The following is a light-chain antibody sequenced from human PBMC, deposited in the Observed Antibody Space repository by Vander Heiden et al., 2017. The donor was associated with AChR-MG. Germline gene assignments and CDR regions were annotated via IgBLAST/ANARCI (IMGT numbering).Light chain of an antibody. J-gene: IGKJ4*01. Sequence: DIVIPQSPLSLPVPPEKPASISCRASRVLLNSNGNNYLECYLKKPGQSPQLLIYFGSNRASAGPDRFSGSGSGRDFTLKTRRVEAEDVGVYYCMQALQTPRITFGGGTKVE. V-gene: IGKV2-28*01. CDR1: RVLLNSNGNNY. CDR2: FGS. CDR3: MQALQTPRIT.